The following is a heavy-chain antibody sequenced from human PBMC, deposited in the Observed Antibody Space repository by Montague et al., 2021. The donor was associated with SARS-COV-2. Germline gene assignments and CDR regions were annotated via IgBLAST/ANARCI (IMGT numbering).Heavy chain of an antibody. Sequence: SLRLSCAASGFTFSNAWMSWVRQAPGKGLEWVGRIERKTDGGTTDHTAPVKGRFIISRDDSKNTVYLQMNSLEIEDTAVYYCFPEWHIEVAGTYYFDYWGQGTLVTVSS. CDR1: GFTFSNAW. CDR2: IERKTDGGTT. J-gene: IGHJ4*02. V-gene: IGHV3-15*04. D-gene: IGHD6-19*01. CDR3: FPEWHIEVAGTYYFDY.